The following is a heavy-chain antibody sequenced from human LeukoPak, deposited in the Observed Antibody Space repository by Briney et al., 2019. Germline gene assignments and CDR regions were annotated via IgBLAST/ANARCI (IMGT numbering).Heavy chain of an antibody. J-gene: IGHJ4*02. D-gene: IGHD6-19*01. CDR3: ARSSGWYDWSY. CDR1: GGSISSYY. V-gene: IGHV4-59*01. Sequence: KPSETLSLTCTVSGGSISSYYWSWIRQPPGKGLEWIGYIYYSGSTNYNPSLKSRVTISVDTSKNQFSLKPSSVTAADTAVYYCARSSGWYDWSYWGQGTLVTVSS. CDR2: IYYSGST.